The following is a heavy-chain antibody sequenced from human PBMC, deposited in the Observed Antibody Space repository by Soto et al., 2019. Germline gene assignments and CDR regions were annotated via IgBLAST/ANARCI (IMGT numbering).Heavy chain of an antibody. CDR1: GYTFTSYG. J-gene: IGHJ5*02. CDR3: ARGQYQLLYNWFDP. D-gene: IGHD2-2*01. V-gene: IGHV1-18*01. CDR2: ISAYNGNT. Sequence: ASVKVSCKASGYTFTSYGISWVRQAPGQGLEWMGWISAYNGNTNYAQKLQGRVTITTDTSTSTAYMELRSLRSDDTAVYYCARGQYQLLYNWFDPWGQGTLVTVSS.